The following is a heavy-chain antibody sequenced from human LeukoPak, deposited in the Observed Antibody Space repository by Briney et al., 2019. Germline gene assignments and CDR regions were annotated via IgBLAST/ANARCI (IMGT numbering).Heavy chain of an antibody. CDR1: GFSFSSYA. J-gene: IGHJ4*02. D-gene: IGHD6-25*01. CDR2: ISGSSDAK. CDR3: AKDQAATYYFDY. Sequence: GGSLRLSCLASGFSFSSYAMNWVRQAPGKGLEWVSYISGSSDAKHYAESVEGRFTISRDNSKNTLYLQMNSLRAEDTAVYYCAKDQAATYYFDYWGQGTLVTVSS. V-gene: IGHV3-48*01.